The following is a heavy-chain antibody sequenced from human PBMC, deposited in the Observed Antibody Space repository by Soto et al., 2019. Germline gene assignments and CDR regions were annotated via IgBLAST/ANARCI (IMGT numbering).Heavy chain of an antibody. CDR1: GYTFTSYG. D-gene: IGHD3-9*01. Sequence: GASVKVSCKASGYTFTSYGISWVRQAPGQGLEWMGWISAYNGNTNYAQKLQGRVTMTTDTSTSTAYMELRSLRSDDTAVYYCARGTHILTGYYRFWFDPWGQGTLVTVSS. CDR3: ARGTHILTGYYRFWFDP. V-gene: IGHV1-18*01. CDR2: ISAYNGNT. J-gene: IGHJ5*02.